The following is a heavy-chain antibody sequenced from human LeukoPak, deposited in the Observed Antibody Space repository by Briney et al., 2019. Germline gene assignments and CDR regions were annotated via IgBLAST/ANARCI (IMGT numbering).Heavy chain of an antibody. CDR3: ARADYRGNYLVY. CDR1: GFTFSSYA. D-gene: IGHD1-26*01. Sequence: GGSLRLSCAASGFTFSSYAMSWVRQAPGKGLEWVSTISGSGGSTYYADSVKGRFTISRDNAKNTLYLQMNSLRAEDTAVYYCARADYRGNYLVYWGQGTLVTVSS. CDR2: ISGSGGST. J-gene: IGHJ4*02. V-gene: IGHV3-23*01.